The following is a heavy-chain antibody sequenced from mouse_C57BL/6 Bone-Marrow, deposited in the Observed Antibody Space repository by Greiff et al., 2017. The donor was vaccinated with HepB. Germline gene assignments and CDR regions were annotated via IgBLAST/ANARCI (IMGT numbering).Heavy chain of an antibody. J-gene: IGHJ2*01. Sequence: EVKLVESGGGLVKPGGSLKFSCAASGFTFSSYAMSWVSQTPEKRLEWVATISDGGSYTYYPDNVKGRFTISRDNAKNNLYLQMSHLKSADTAMYDCARESLLYYFDYGGQGTTLTVSS. CDR1: GFTFSSYA. CDR2: ISDGGSYT. CDR3: ARESLLYYFDY. V-gene: IGHV5-4*01.